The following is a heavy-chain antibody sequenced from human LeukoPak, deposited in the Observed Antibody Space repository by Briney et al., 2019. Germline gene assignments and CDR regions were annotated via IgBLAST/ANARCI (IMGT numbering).Heavy chain of an antibody. J-gene: IGHJ2*01. CDR1: GGSISSYY. Sequence: SETLSLTCTVSGGSISSYYWSWIRHPPGKGLEWIGYIYYSGSTDYNPSLKSRVTISVDTSKNQFSLKLSSVTAADTAVYYCARRGANSGSYSHFDLWGRGTLVTVAS. CDR2: IYYSGST. D-gene: IGHD1-26*01. CDR3: ARRGANSGSYSHFDL. V-gene: IGHV4-59*01.